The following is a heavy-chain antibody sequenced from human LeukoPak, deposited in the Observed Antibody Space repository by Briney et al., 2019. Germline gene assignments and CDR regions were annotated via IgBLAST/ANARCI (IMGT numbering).Heavy chain of an antibody. V-gene: IGHV1-18*01. CDR1: GYTLTELS. CDR2: ISAYNGNT. D-gene: IGHD6-13*01. J-gene: IGHJ3*02. Sequence: GASVKVSCKVSGYTLTELSMHWVRQAPGQGLEWMGWISAYNGNTNYAQKLQGRVTMTTDTSTSTAYMELRSLRSDDTAVYYCARDGSLGIAAASNAFDIWGQGTMVTVSS. CDR3: ARDGSLGIAAASNAFDI.